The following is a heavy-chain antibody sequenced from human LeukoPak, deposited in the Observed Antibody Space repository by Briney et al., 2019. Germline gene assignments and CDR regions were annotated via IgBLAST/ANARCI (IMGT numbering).Heavy chain of an antibody. V-gene: IGHV4-34*01. CDR2: INHSGST. J-gene: IGHJ5*02. CDR3: ARIDYDFWSGYYRGGWFDP. CDR1: GGSFSGYY. Sequence: SETLSLTCAVYGGSFSGYYWSWIRQPPGKGLEWIGEINHSGSTNYNPSLSRRVTIPVDTSKHQFSLKLSAVTAADTAVYYCARIDYDFWSGYYRGGWFDPWGQGTLVTVSS. D-gene: IGHD3-3*01.